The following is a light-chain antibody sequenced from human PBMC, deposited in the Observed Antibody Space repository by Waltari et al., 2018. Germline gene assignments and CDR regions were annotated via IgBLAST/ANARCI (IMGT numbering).Light chain of an antibody. J-gene: IGLJ2*01. CDR1: ALPRQY. CDR2: QDS. CDR3: QSADGRGTYVV. V-gene: IGLV3-25*03. Sequence: SYELTQPPSVSVSPGQTARIPCPGDALPRQYAYWFQQRPGQAPMLMVYQDSQRPPEIAERFSGYSPGTTVTLTISEVQAEDEADYYGQSADGRGTYVVLGGGTKLTVL.